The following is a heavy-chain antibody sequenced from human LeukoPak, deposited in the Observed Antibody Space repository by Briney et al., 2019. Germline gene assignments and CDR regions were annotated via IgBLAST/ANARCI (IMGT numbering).Heavy chain of an antibody. CDR3: ARDRYGESSSWFLDY. CDR2: ISGTGGTT. CDR1: GFTFSSYA. Sequence: PGGSLRLSCAASGFTFSSYAMTWVRQAPGKGLEWVSGISGTGGTTYYADSVKGRFTISRDNSKNTLYLQMDSLRAEDTAIYYCARDRYGESSSWFLDYWGQGTLVTVSS. V-gene: IGHV3-23*01. J-gene: IGHJ4*02. D-gene: IGHD6-13*01.